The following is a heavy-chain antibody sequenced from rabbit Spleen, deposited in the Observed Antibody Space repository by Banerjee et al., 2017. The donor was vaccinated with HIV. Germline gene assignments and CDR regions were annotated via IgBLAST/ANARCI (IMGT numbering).Heavy chain of an antibody. CDR2: IYPDHGTT. D-gene: IGHD4-1*01. CDR3: ARAIVPWLGLTRLDL. Sequence: QEQLVESGGGLVTLGGSLKLSCKASGIDFNTYGISWVRQAPGKGLEWIAYIYPDHGTTEHAAWVNGRFTISLDNAQNTVFLQMTSLTAADTATYFCARAIVPWLGLTRLDLWGQGTLVTVS. CDR1: GIDFNTYG. J-gene: IGHJ3*01. V-gene: IGHV1S47*01.